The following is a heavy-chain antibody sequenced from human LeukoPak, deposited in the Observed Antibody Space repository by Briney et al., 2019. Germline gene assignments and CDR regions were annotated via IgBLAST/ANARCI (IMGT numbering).Heavy chain of an antibody. V-gene: IGHV1-2*06. D-gene: IGHD2-2*01. CDR1: GYTFNAYY. Sequence: ASVKVSCKTSGYTFNAYYIHWLRQAPGQGLEWMGRINPNSGDTSYAQKFQGRVTMTRETSISTAYMELSRLRSDDTAVYYCAIGYCSSSTCHSIDYWGQGTLVTVSS. CDR3: AIGYCSSSTCHSIDY. J-gene: IGHJ4*02. CDR2: INPNSGDT.